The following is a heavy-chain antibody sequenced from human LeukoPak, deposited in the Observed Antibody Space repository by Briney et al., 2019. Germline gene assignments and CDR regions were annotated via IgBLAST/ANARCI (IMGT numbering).Heavy chain of an antibody. CDR3: ATTVSGEVIDY. CDR2: IIPIFGTA. V-gene: IGHV1-69*05. D-gene: IGHD3-16*01. J-gene: IGHJ4*02. CDR1: GGTFSSYA. Sequence: SVKVSYKASGGTFSSYAISWVRQAPGQGLEWMGRIIPIFGTANYAQKFQGRVTITTDESTSTAYMELSSLRSEDTAVYYCATTVSGEVIDYWGQGTLVTVSS.